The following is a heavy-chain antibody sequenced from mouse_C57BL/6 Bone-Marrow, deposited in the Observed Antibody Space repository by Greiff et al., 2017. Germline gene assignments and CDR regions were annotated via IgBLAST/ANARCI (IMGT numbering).Heavy chain of an antibody. CDR1: GFTFSDYY. J-gene: IGHJ2*01. V-gene: IGHV5-12*01. CDR2: ISNGGGST. Sequence: DVMLVESGGGLVQPGGSLKLSCAASGFTFSDYYMYWVRQTPEKRLEWVAYISNGGGSTYYPDTLKGRFTISRDNAKNTLYLQMSRLKSEDTAMYYCARQDFDYWGQGTTLTVAS. CDR3: ARQDFDY.